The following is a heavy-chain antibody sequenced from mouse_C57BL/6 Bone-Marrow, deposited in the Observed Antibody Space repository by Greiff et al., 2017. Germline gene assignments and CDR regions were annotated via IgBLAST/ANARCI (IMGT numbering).Heavy chain of an antibody. CDR2: IYPRSGNT. J-gene: IGHJ4*01. CDR3: AYYRGYYAMDY. Sequence: QVQLQRSGAELARPGASVKLSCKASGYTFTSYGISWVKQRTGQGLEWIGEIYPRSGNTYYNEKFKGKATLTADKSSSTAYMALRSLTSEDSAVYFCAYYRGYYAMDYWGQGTSVTVSS. D-gene: IGHD1-1*01. CDR1: GYTFTSYG. V-gene: IGHV1-81*01.